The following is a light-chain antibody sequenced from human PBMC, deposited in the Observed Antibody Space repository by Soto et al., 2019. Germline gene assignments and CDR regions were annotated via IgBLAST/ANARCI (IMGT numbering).Light chain of an antibody. CDR2: DAS. CDR3: HQRSNWPRT. V-gene: IGKV3-11*01. CDR1: QSVSSN. J-gene: IGKJ4*01. Sequence: VLTQSPATLSLSPGERATLSCRASQSVSSNLAWYQHKPGQAPRLLISDASDRATGIPARFSGSGSGTDFTLTISSLEAEDFAVYYCHQRSNWPRTFGEGTKVDIK.